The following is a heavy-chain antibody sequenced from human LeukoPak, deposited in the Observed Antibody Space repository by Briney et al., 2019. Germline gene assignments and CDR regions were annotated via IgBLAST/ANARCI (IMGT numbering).Heavy chain of an antibody. J-gene: IGHJ4*02. V-gene: IGHV1-18*01. CDR2: ISAYNGNT. CDR1: GYTFTSYG. CDR3: ARERARGATDY. D-gene: IGHD1-26*01. Sequence: ASVKVSCKASGYTFTSYGISWVRQAPGQGLEWMGWISAYNGNTNYAQKFQGRVTMTRDTSISTAYMELSRLRSDDTAVYYCARERARGATDYWGQGTLVTVSS.